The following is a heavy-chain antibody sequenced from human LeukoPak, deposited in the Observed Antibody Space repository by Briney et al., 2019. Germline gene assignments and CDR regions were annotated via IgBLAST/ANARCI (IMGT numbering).Heavy chain of an antibody. D-gene: IGHD5-18*01. CDR2: ISGSGSGT. Sequence: GGTLRLSCEASGFTFTNYGMSWVRQAPGKGLEWVSAISGSGSGTYYADSVKGRFTISRDNSKNSLYLQMNSLRAEDTALYYCARTSKNSYGCSNYWGQGTLVTVSS. V-gene: IGHV3-23*01. CDR3: ARTSKNSYGCSNY. CDR1: GFTFTNYG. J-gene: IGHJ4*02.